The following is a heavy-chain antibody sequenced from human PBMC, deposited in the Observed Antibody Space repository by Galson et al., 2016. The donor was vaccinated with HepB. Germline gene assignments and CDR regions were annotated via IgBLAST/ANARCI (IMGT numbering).Heavy chain of an antibody. J-gene: IGHJ3*01. CDR3: ARDLPVATAGGFDL. CDR2: IYSDGRP. Sequence: SLRLSCAASGLIVSANYLTWVRQAPGEGLEGVSVIYSDGRPYYSDSVRGRFTISRDNAKNTVYLRMNSLRVEDTAMYYCARDLPVATAGGFDLWGQGTMVTVSS. V-gene: IGHV3-53*01. CDR1: GLIVSANY. D-gene: IGHD4-23*01.